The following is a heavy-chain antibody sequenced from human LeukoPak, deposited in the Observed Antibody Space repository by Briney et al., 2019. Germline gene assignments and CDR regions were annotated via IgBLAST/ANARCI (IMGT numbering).Heavy chain of an antibody. D-gene: IGHD2-15*01. CDR1: GGSISSYY. CDR2: IYYSGST. Sequence: SETLSLTCTVSGGSISSYYWSWIRRPPGKGLEWIGYIYYSGSTNYNPSLKSRVTISVDTSKNQFSLKLSSVTAADTAVYYCARADIVKGCAFDIWGQGTMVTVSS. V-gene: IGHV4-59*01. CDR3: ARADIVKGCAFDI. J-gene: IGHJ3*02.